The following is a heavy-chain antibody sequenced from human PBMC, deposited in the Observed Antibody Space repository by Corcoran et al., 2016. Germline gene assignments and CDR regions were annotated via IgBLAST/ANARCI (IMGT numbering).Heavy chain of an antibody. V-gene: IGHV3-48*04. Sequence: EVQLVESGGGLVQPGGSLRLSCAASGFTFSTYSMNWVRQAPGKGLEWVSYITSSSSTIYYADSVKGRFTISRDNAKNSLYLQMSSLRAEATVVDYCASGGDCSGGSCYSGYYGMDVWGQGTTVTVSS. CDR1: GFTFSTYS. D-gene: IGHD2-15*01. J-gene: IGHJ6*02. CDR2: ITSSSSTI. CDR3: ASGGDCSGGSCYSGYYGMDV.